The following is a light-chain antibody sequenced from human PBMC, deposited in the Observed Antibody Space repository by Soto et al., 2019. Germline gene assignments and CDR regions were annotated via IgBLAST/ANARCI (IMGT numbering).Light chain of an antibody. V-gene: IGKV3-20*01. CDR2: GKS. J-gene: IGKJ1*01. CDR1: QTIGRNY. CDR3: QKYGTSPWT. Sequence: EIVLTQSPGTLALSPGETAPLSCRASQTIGRNYLAWYQQKTGQAPRILLYGKSSRATGIPDRFSGSVSGTDLNLTISRLEPEDFAVYYCQKYGTSPWTCGQGTKVDIK.